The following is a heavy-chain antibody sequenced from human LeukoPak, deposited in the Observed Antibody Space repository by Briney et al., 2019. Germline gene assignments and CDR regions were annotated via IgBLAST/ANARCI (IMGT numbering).Heavy chain of an antibody. CDR2: MNPNSGNT. D-gene: IGHD2-15*01. CDR1: GYTFTSYD. J-gene: IGHJ4*02. CDR3: AKGAQADTYSHIDY. Sequence: ASVKVSCKASGYTFTSYDINWVRQATGQGLEWMGWMNPNSGNTGYAQKFQGRVTMTRDTSISTAYMELSSLRSEDTAVYYCAKGAQADTYSHIDYWGQGTLVTVSS. V-gene: IGHV1-8*01.